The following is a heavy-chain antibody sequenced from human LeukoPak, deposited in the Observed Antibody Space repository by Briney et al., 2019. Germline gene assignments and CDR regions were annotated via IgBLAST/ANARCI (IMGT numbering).Heavy chain of an antibody. Sequence: IPSETLSLTCTVSGGSINNYYWSWVRQPPGKGLEWIGFIHYTGRTNYNPSLKSRVTISVDTSKNQFSLQPSSVTAADTAVYYCARYGLAGYYFDYWGQGTLVTVSS. V-gene: IGHV4-59*01. CDR1: GGSINNYY. D-gene: IGHD2-15*01. CDR2: IHYTGRT. CDR3: ARYGLAGYYFDY. J-gene: IGHJ4*02.